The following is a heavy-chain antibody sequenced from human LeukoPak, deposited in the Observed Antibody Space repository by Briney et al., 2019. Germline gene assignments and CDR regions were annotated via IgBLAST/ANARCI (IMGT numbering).Heavy chain of an antibody. Sequence: PGGSLRLSCAASGFTFSSYGTHWVRQAPGKGLEWVAVIWYDGSNKYYADSVKGRFTISRDNSKNTLYLQMNSLRAEDTAVYYCARDASVGKYFFYDGSSNWFDPWGQGTLVTVSS. CDR3: ARDASVGKYFFYDGSSNWFDP. V-gene: IGHV3-33*01. CDR2: IWYDGSNK. J-gene: IGHJ5*02. D-gene: IGHD3-22*01. CDR1: GFTFSSYG.